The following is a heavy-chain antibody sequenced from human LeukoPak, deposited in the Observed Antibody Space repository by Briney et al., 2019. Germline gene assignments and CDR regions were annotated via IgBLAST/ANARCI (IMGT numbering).Heavy chain of an antibody. Sequence: KPSETLSLTCTVSGASISSTSFYWRRVRQPRGKGLAWIGSIYYSGSIYYNPSLESRLTVSVDTSKNQFSLTLTSVTAADTAVYYCTGDSGVVNDYYFHYWGPGTLVSVSS. CDR2: IYYSGSI. CDR3: TGDSGVVNDYYFHY. D-gene: IGHD2-21*01. J-gene: IGHJ4*02. V-gene: IGHV4-39*01. CDR1: GASISSTSFY.